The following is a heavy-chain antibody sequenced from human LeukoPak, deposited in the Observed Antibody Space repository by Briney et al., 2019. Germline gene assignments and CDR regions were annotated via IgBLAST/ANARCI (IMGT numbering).Heavy chain of an antibody. CDR3: ARGSGSYYNNRFDP. D-gene: IGHD3-10*01. CDR2: IYYSGST. Sequence: SETLSLTCTVSGGSISSYYWSWIRQPPGKGLEWIGYIYYSGSTNYNPSLKSRVTISVDTSKNQFSLKLSSVTAADTAVYYCARGSGSYYNNRFDPWGQGTLVTVSS. CDR1: GGSISSYY. V-gene: IGHV4-59*01. J-gene: IGHJ5*02.